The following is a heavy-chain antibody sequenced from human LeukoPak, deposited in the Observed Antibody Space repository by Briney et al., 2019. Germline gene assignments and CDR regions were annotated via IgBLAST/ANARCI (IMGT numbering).Heavy chain of an antibody. CDR1: GGSISSYY. CDR2: IYTSGST. D-gene: IGHD6-6*01. Sequence: SETLSLTCTVSGGSISSYYWSWIRQPPGKGLEWIGYIYTSGSTNYNPSLKSRVTISVDTSKNQFPLKLSSVTAADTAVYYCARLVGSSGVDYWGQGTLVTVSS. CDR3: ARLVGSSGVDY. J-gene: IGHJ4*02. V-gene: IGHV4-4*09.